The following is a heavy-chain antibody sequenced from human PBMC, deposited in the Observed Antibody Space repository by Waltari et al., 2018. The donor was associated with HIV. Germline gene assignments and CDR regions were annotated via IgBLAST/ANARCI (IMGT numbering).Heavy chain of an antibody. J-gene: IGHJ4*02. CDR2: IYPGDSDT. CDR3: ARSGGRYYDSSASLDY. Sequence: EVQLVQSGAEVKKPGEAMKISCKGSGYSFTSYWLGCVRKMPGKGLEWMGIIYPGDSDTKYSPSFQGQVTISADKSISTAYLQWSSLKASDTAMYFCARSGGRYYDSSASLDYWGQGTLVTVSS. V-gene: IGHV5-51*01. D-gene: IGHD3-22*01. CDR1: GYSFTSYW.